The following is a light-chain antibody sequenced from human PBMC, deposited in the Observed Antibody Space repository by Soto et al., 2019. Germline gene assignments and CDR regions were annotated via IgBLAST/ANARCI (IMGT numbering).Light chain of an antibody. Sequence: MTQSPSSLSASVGDRVTITCRASQGISNYVAWYQQKPGEVPKLLIYLASTLQSGVPSRFSGSGSGTVFTLTISSLQPEDVATYYCQKYNSAPLTFGGGTKVEIK. V-gene: IGKV1-27*01. J-gene: IGKJ4*01. CDR2: LAS. CDR1: QGISNY. CDR3: QKYNSAPLT.